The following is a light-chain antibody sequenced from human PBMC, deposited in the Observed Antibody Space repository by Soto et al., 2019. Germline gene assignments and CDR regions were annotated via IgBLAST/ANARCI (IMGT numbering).Light chain of an antibody. Sequence: EIVLTQSPGTLSLSPGDRATLSCRASQTLRSGYLAWYQHKPGQAPRLLIYDVSSRTTGIPDRFSGSGSGTDFTLTISRLEPEDFEVYYCHQYGSSPRALGQGTKVDIK. CDR2: DVS. CDR1: QTLRSGY. V-gene: IGKV3-20*01. CDR3: HQYGSSPRA. J-gene: IGKJ1*01.